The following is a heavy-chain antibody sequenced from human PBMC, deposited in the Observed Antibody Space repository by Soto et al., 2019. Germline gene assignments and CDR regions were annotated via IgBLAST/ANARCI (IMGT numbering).Heavy chain of an antibody. J-gene: IGHJ6*02. Sequence: GGSLRLSCAASGFTFSSYSMHWVRQAPGKGLEWVSSIGTRSDIYYADSVKGRFTISRDNAKNSLSPQMNSMTAEDTAVYYCAREETAWPLAYGLDVWGQGTTVTVS. CDR3: AREETAWPLAYGLDV. V-gene: IGHV3-21*01. D-gene: IGHD2-21*02. CDR2: IGTRSDI. CDR1: GFTFSSYS.